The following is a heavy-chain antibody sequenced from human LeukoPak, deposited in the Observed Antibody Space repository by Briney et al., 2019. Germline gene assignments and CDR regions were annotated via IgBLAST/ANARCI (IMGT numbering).Heavy chain of an antibody. CDR1: GGSISSYY. V-gene: IGHV4-59*01. Sequence: SETLSLTCTVSGGSISSYYWSWIRQPPGKGLEWIAYVHDSGHTDYNPSLKSRVTISLDTSKNQFSLNLSSVTAADTAVYYCARGGGYSGYDFGYWGQGTLVTVSS. CDR2: VHDSGHT. D-gene: IGHD5-12*01. CDR3: ARGGGYSGYDFGY. J-gene: IGHJ4*02.